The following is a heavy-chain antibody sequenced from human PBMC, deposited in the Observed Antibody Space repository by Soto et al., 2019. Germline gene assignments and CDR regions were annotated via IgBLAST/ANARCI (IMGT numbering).Heavy chain of an antibody. CDR3: SKGYTTSCFAHFDF. CDR2: ISWNSGNI. J-gene: IGHJ4*02. V-gene: IGHV3-9*01. Sequence: EVQLVESGGGLVQPGRSLRLSCAASAFTFGDYAMHWVRQAPEKGLEWVSCISWNSGNIVYVDSVEGRFTISRDNGQESPYPQMNSPRPEGKGFYYCSKGYTTSCFAHFDFWGQGALVTVSS. D-gene: IGHD2-2*01. CDR1: AFTFGDYA.